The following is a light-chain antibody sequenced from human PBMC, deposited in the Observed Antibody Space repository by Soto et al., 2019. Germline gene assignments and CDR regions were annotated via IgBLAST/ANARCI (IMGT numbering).Light chain of an antibody. J-gene: IGKJ1*01. CDR2: DAS. V-gene: IGKV1-5*01. CDR1: QNINIW. Sequence: DIQMTQSPSTLSAFVGDRVTITCRASQNINIWLAWYQQKPGKAPKLLIFDASSLENGVPSRFSGSGSGTEFTLTISSLQPDDFATYYCRQYNSYSWTFGQGTKVEIK. CDR3: RQYNSYSWT.